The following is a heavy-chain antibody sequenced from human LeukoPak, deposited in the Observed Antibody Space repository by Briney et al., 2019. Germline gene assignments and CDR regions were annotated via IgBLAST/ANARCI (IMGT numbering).Heavy chain of an antibody. J-gene: IGHJ4*02. CDR1: GGTFSSYA. CDR2: IIPIFGTA. Sequence: SVKVSCKASGGTFSSYAISWVRQAPGQGLEWMGGIIPIFGTANYAQKFQGRDTITTDESTSTASMEMSSLRSEDTAVYYCAREEDSSGYYYTTFPPGVWGQGTLVTVSS. D-gene: IGHD3-22*01. CDR3: AREEDSSGYYYTTFPPGV. V-gene: IGHV1-69*05.